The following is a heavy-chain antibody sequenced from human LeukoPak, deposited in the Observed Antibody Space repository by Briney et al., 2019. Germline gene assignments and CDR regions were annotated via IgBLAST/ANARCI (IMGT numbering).Heavy chain of an antibody. CDR1: GFTFDDYA. Sequence: PGRSLRLSCAASGFTFDDYAMHWVRQAPGKGLEWVSGISWNSGSIGYADSVKGRFTISRDNAKNSLYLQMNSLRAEDTAVYYCARDGDFWSGYSGGKEFDYWGQGTLVTVSS. V-gene: IGHV3-9*01. CDR2: ISWNSGSI. CDR3: ARDGDFWSGYSGGKEFDY. J-gene: IGHJ4*02. D-gene: IGHD3-3*01.